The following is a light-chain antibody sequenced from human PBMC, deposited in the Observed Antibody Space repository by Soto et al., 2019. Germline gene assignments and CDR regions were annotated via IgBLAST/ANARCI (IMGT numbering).Light chain of an antibody. V-gene: IGLV1-40*01. J-gene: IGLJ2*01. CDR1: SSNIWAGFD. CDR2: AND. Sequence: QSVLTQPPSLSGAPGQRLTISCAGTSSNIWAGFDVHWYQQLPGTAPKLLIYANDDRPSGVPDRFSGSTSGTSASLAITCLQAEDAADYYCQSYDNSLLAYVFGGGTKVTVL. CDR3: QSYDNSLLAYV.